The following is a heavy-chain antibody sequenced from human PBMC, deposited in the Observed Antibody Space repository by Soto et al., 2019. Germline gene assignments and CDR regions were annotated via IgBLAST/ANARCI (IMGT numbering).Heavy chain of an antibody. CDR2: ISGSGGST. Sequence: EVQLLESGGGLVQPGGSLRLSCAASGFTFSSYAMSWVRQAPGKGLGWVSAISGSGGSTYYADSVKGRFTISRDNSKNTLHLQMNSLRAEDTAVYYCAKDLAVAGEYFQHWGQGTLVTVSS. CDR1: GFTFSSYA. CDR3: AKDLAVAGEYFQH. V-gene: IGHV3-23*01. D-gene: IGHD6-19*01. J-gene: IGHJ1*01.